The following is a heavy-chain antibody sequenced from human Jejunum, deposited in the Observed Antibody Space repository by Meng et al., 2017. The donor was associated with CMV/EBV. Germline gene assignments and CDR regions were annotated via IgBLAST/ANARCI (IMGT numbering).Heavy chain of an antibody. Sequence: SLTCTLAGGCFSSSYYTCIRQPPREGLGWIGSGSYTGGIHYSPSHKSRFTISRDTSQNQFSLKLRSVTAADTAGYFCARGSYEFDYCGQGTLVTVSS. J-gene: IGHJ4*02. V-gene: IGHV4-59*01. CDR1: GGCFSSSY. CDR2: GSYTGGI. CDR3: ARGSYEFDY. D-gene: IGHD3-3*01.